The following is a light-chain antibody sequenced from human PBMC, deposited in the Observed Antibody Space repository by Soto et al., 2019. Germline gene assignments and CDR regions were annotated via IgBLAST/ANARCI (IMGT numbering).Light chain of an antibody. CDR3: QQYGRSPPLI. CDR2: AAS. CDR1: QSVSSNY. Sequence: EIVLTQSPGTLSLSPGERATLSCRASQSVSSNYLAWYQQKPGQAPRLLIYAASTRATGIPDRFSGSGSGTDFTRTISRLEPEDFAVYYCQQYGRSPPLIFGGGTKVEIK. J-gene: IGKJ4*01. V-gene: IGKV3-20*01.